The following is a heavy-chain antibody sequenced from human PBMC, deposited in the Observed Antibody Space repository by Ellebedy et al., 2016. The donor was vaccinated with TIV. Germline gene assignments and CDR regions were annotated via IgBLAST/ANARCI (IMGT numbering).Heavy chain of an antibody. J-gene: IGHJ4*02. CDR1: GGSISSGHSY. D-gene: IGHD3-16*01. V-gene: IGHV4-30-4*01. CDR2: NFYSTNT. Sequence: MPSETLSLTCTVSGGSISSGHSYWNWIRQSPGKGLEWIGYNFYSTNTYYNPSLKSRVSISVDPSKNQFSLKLTSVTAADTAMYYCARSPAGATPLGDWGQGTLVTVSS. CDR3: ARSPAGATPLGD.